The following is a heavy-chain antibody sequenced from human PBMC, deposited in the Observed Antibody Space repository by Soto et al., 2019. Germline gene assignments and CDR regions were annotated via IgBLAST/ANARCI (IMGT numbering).Heavy chain of an antibody. CDR1: GFSFSTYS. J-gene: IGHJ4*02. CDR3: ARDHYCSGDTCYLISFDY. D-gene: IGHD2-15*01. Sequence: GGSLRLSCAASGFSFSTYSMNWVRQAPGKGLEWVSFISSSGDTIHYADSVKGRFTVSRDNAKNSLYLQMNSLRDEDTAVFYCARDHYCSGDTCYLISFDYWGQGTQVTVSS. CDR2: ISSSGDTI. V-gene: IGHV3-48*02.